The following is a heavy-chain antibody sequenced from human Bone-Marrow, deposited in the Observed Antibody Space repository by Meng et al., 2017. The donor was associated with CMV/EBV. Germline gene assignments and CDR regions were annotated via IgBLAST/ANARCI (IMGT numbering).Heavy chain of an antibody. V-gene: IGHV1-2*02. CDR3: ARSRVTLRSNPVGWFDP. D-gene: IGHD3-3*01. Sequence: ASVKVSCKASGYTFTDYYIHWVRQAPGQGLEWMGWIYPKSGGTNYAQKFQGRIIMTRETSISTAYMELSGLRSDDTAVYYCARSRVTLRSNPVGWFDPWGQGTLVTVSS. J-gene: IGHJ5*02. CDR2: IYPKSGGT. CDR1: GYTFTDYY.